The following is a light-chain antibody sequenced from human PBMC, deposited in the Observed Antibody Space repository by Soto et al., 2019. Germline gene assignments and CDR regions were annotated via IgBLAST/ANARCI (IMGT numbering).Light chain of an antibody. CDR2: GTS. V-gene: IGKV3-20*01. CDR1: QLVSSGF. CDR3: QQYGSSIRT. Sequence: VLTQSPGTLSLSPGESATLSCRASQLVSSGFIAWYQHKPGQAPRLLIHGTSSRATGIPDRFSGSGSGTDFTLTISRLEPEDFALYYCQQYGSSIRTFGHGTKLESK. J-gene: IGKJ2*01.